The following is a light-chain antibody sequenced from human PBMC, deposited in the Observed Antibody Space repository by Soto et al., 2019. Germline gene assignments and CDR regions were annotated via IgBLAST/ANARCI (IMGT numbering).Light chain of an antibody. CDR3: CSYAGSYTFHVV. CDR2: DVS. V-gene: IGLV2-11*01. Sequence: QSALTQPRSVSGSPGQSVTISCTGTSSDVGGYNYVSWYQQHPGKAPKLVIYDVSKRPSGVPDRFSGSKSGNTASLTISGLQAEDEADYYCCSYAGSYTFHVVFGGGTKLTVL. J-gene: IGLJ2*01. CDR1: SSDVGGYNY.